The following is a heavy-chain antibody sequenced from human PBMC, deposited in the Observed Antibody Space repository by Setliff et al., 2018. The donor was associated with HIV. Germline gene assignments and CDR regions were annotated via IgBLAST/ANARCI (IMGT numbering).Heavy chain of an antibody. D-gene: IGHD3-10*01. V-gene: IGHV1-2*02. CDR3: ARVRRGKAIITTGGMDV. CDR2: INPNNGDT. J-gene: IGHJ6*02. CDR1: GYTFTGYY. Sequence: ASVKVSCKASGYTFTGYYMHWVRQAPGQGLEWMGWINPNNGDTIYAQKFQGRVTVTRDTSINTAYMVLSSLKSDDTAMYFCARVRRGKAIITTGGMDVWGQGTTGTVS.